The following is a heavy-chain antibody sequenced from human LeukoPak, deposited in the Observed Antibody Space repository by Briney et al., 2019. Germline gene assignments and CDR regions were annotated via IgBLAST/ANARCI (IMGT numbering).Heavy chain of an antibody. J-gene: IGHJ6*03. CDR3: ARVSDSTGQTNHYYYMDV. CDR2: ISAYNGNT. D-gene: IGHD6-19*01. CDR1: GYTFTSYG. Sequence: ASVKVSCKASGYTFTSYGISWVRQAPGQGLEWMGWISAYNGNTNYAQKLQGRVTMTTDTSTSTAYMELRSLRSDDTAVYYCARVSDSTGQTNHYYYMDVWGKGTTVTVSS. V-gene: IGHV1-18*01.